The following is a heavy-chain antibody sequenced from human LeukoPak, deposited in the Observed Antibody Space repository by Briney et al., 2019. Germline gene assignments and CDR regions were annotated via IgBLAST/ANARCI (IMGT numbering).Heavy chain of an antibody. J-gene: IGHJ4*02. Sequence: GTSLRLSCAASGFTFSSFGMHWVRQAPGKGLEWVTLIWYDGSSEYYADSVKGRFTISRDNSKNRLYLQMNSLRVEDTAVYYCARDSYDILTGYYSGPDYWGQGTLVTVSS. D-gene: IGHD3-9*01. V-gene: IGHV3-33*01. CDR3: ARDSYDILTGYYSGPDY. CDR1: GFTFSSFG. CDR2: IWYDGSSE.